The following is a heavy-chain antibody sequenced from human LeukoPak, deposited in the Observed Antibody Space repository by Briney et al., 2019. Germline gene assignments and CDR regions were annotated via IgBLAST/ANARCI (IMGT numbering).Heavy chain of an antibody. J-gene: IGHJ4*02. CDR3: AKGDYYDSSGYHTHDY. Sequence: PGGSLRLSCAASGFTFSSYAMSWVRQAPGKGLEWVSAISGSSGSTYYADSVKGRFTISRDNSKNTLYLQMNSLRAEDTAVYYCAKGDYYDSSGYHTHDYWGQGTLVTVSS. CDR1: GFTFSSYA. V-gene: IGHV3-23*01. CDR2: ISGSSGST. D-gene: IGHD3-22*01.